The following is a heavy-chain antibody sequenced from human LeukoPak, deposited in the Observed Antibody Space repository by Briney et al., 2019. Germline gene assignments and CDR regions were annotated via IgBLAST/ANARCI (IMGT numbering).Heavy chain of an antibody. Sequence: PSETLSLTCAVYGGSFSGYYWGWIRQPPGKGLEWIGEINHSGSTNYNPSLKSRVTISVDTSKNQFSLKLSSVTAADKAVYYCARGKSSGWYDFDYWGQGTLVTVSS. V-gene: IGHV4-34*01. CDR2: INHSGST. D-gene: IGHD6-19*01. J-gene: IGHJ4*02. CDR3: ARGKSSGWYDFDY. CDR1: GGSFSGYY.